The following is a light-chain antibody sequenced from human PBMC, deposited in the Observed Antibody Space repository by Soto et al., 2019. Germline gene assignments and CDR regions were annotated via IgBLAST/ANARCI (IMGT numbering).Light chain of an antibody. CDR1: QSVRSD. CDR2: GAS. J-gene: IGKJ5*01. Sequence: EIVLTQSPDTLSLSPGQRATLSCRASQSVRSDYFAWYQQKPGQAPRLLIYGASTRATGIPARFSGSGSGTEFTLSISSLQSEDFAVYYCKQYKEWPPFTFGQGTRLEIK. CDR3: KQYKEWPPFT. V-gene: IGKV3-15*01.